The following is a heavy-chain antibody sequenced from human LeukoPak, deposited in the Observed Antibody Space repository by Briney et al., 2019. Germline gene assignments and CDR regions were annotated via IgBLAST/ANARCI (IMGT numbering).Heavy chain of an antibody. CDR2: IYTSGST. V-gene: IGHV4-61*02. J-gene: IGHJ4*02. D-gene: IGHD3-3*01. CDR3: ARGPPLRFLEWLLPDY. Sequence: PSETLSLTCTVSGGSISSGSYYWSWIRQPAGKGLEWIGRIYTSGSTNYNPSLKSRVTISVDTSKNQFSLKLSSVTAADTAVYYCARGPPLRFLEWLLPDYWGQGTLVTVSS. CDR1: GGSISSGSYY.